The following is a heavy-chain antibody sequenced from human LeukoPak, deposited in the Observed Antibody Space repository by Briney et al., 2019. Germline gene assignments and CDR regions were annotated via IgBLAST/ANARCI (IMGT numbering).Heavy chain of an antibody. CDR3: ARRLYSGRGDAFDI. Sequence: SETLSLTCTVSGGSISSSSYYWGWIRQPPGKGLEWIGSIYYSGSTYYNPSLKSRVTISVDTSKNQFSLKLSSVTAADTAVYYCARRLYSGRGDAFDIWGQGTMVTVSS. CDR2: IYYSGST. CDR1: GGSISSSSYY. D-gene: IGHD1-26*01. J-gene: IGHJ3*02. V-gene: IGHV4-39*01.